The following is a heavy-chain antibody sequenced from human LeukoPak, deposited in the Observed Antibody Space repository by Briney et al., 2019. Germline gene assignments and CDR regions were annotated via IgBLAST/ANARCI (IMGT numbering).Heavy chain of an antibody. CDR2: ISHDGTNK. J-gene: IGHJ4*02. Sequence: GGSLRLSCAASGFPFSSYGMHWVRQAPGKGLEWVAVISHDGTNKYYVDSVKGRFTISRDNSKNTLYLQMNSLRAEDTAVYYCAKVNYYESSGYYDYWGQGTLVTVSS. CDR1: GFPFSSYG. V-gene: IGHV3-30*18. D-gene: IGHD3-22*01. CDR3: AKVNYYESSGYYDY.